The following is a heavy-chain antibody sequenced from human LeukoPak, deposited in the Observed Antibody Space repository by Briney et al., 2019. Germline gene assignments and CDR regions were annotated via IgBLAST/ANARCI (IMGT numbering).Heavy chain of an antibody. CDR1: GYSFSNYW. J-gene: IGHJ3*02. CDR2: IYPADSDT. D-gene: IGHD2-21*01. V-gene: IGHV5-51*01. Sequence: PGESLEISCKASGYSFSNYWIGWVRQVPGKGLEWMGIIYPADSDTRYSPSFQGQVTISADKSIGTAYLQWGSLKASDTAIYYCALAVIASAFDFDIWGQGTMVTVSS. CDR3: ALAVIASAFDFDI.